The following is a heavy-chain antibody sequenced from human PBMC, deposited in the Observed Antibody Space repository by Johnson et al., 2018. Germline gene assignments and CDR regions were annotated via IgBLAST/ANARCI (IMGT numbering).Heavy chain of an antibody. CDR1: GFAFSRYG. D-gene: IGHD2/OR15-2a*01. CDR3: ATLFLGDAFDI. Sequence: QVQLVQSGGGVVQPGRSLRLSCAASGFAFSRYGMHWVRQAPGKGLEWVAVIWYDGSQKYYADSVRGRFTISRDNSKNTLYLQMNSLRAEDTAVYYCATLFLGDAFDIWGQGTMVTVSS. V-gene: IGHV3-33*01. J-gene: IGHJ3*02. CDR2: IWYDGSQK.